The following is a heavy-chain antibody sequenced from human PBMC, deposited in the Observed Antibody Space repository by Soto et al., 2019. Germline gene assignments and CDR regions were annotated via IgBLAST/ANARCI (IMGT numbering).Heavy chain of an antibody. J-gene: IGHJ4*02. D-gene: IGHD6-13*01. CDR3: ARDLAAADY. CDR2: FNPMSGST. Sequence: QVQLVQSGAEVKKPGASVKISCKTSGYIFINYYIHWVRQAPGQGLEWVALFNPMSGSTNYAQKWQRRVTVTSDTSTSTVYMELSSLISEDTAVYYCARDLAAADYWGQGTLVTVSS. V-gene: IGHV1-46*04. CDR1: GYIFINYY.